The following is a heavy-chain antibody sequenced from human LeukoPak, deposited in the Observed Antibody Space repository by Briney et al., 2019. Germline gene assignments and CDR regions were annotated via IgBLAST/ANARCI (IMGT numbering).Heavy chain of an antibody. V-gene: IGHV3-33*01. CDR1: GFTFSSYG. Sequence: PGGSLRLSCAASGFTFSSYGMQWVRQAPGKGLEWVAVIWYDGSNKYYADSVKGRFTISRDKSKNTLYLQMNSLRAEDTAVYYCARDSEGNDYWGQGTLVTVSS. CDR2: IWYDGSNK. J-gene: IGHJ4*02. CDR3: ARDSEGNDY.